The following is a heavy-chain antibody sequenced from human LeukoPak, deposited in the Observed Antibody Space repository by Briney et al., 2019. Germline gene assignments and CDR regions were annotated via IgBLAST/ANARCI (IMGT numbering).Heavy chain of an antibody. J-gene: IGHJ6*02. Sequence: PSETLSLTCTVSGGSISTYYWNWIRQPPGKGLEWIGYIYYSGSANYNPSLKSRVTISVDTSKNQFSLKLSSVTAADTAVYYCARQRAYQLLYWNYYYYGMDVWGQGTTVTVSS. V-gene: IGHV4-59*01. CDR2: IYYSGSA. CDR1: GGSISTYY. CDR3: ARQRAYQLLYWNYYYYGMDV. D-gene: IGHD2-2*02.